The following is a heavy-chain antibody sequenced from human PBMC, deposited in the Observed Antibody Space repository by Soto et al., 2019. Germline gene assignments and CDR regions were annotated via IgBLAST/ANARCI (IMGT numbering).Heavy chain of an antibody. Sequence: QVQLVQSGAEVKKPGASVKVSCKASGFDFTDHYIHWVRQAPGQGLEWMGIISPDGGSTRYSQKFQARITMPRDTSTSTVYMELSSLRSEDTAIYYCARAPRGGVIIVITWAQIDYWGQGTLVTVSS. V-gene: IGHV1-46*01. CDR1: GFDFTDHY. J-gene: IGHJ4*02. CDR2: ISPDGGST. D-gene: IGHD3-10*01. CDR3: ARAPRGGVIIVITWAQIDY.